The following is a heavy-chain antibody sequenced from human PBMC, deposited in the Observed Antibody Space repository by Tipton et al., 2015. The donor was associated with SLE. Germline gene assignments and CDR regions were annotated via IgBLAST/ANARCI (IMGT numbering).Heavy chain of an antibody. Sequence: SGVTISSNFMSWVRRAPGKGLEWVSVFFGADSTYYADSVKGRFIVSRDSSKNTLFLQMNSLRAEDTAVYYCARGPVSGRRYFDFWGQGTLVTVSS. CDR1: GVTISSNF. CDR2: FFGADST. CDR3: ARGPVSGRRYFDF. D-gene: IGHD6-19*01. J-gene: IGHJ4*02. V-gene: IGHV3-66*01.